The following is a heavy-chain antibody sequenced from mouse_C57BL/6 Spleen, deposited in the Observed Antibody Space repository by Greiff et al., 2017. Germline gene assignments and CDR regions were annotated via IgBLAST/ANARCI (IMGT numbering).Heavy chain of an antibody. CDR3: ARRGPHWAMDY. D-gene: IGHD3-3*01. CDR1: GYTFTSYW. J-gene: IGHJ4*01. CDR2: IYPGSGST. V-gene: IGHV1-55*01. Sequence: QVQLQQPGAELVKPGASVKMSCKASGYTFTSYWLTWVKQRPGQGLEWIGDIYPGSGSTNYNEKFKSKATLTVDTSSSTAYMQLSSLTSEDSAVYYCARRGPHWAMDYWGQGTSVTVSS.